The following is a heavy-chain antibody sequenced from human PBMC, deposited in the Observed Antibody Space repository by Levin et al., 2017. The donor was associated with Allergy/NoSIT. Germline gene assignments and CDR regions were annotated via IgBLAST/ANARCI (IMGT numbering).Heavy chain of an antibody. Sequence: GGSLRLSCAASGFTFSSYAMSWVRQAPGKGLEWVSAISGSGGSTYYADSVKGRFTISRDNSKNTLYLQMNSLRAEDTAVYYCAKRGTIVVVVAEIDYWGQGTLVTVSS. CDR2: ISGSGGST. D-gene: IGHD2-15*01. CDR1: GFTFSSYA. CDR3: AKRGTIVVVVAEIDY. J-gene: IGHJ4*02. V-gene: IGHV3-23*01.